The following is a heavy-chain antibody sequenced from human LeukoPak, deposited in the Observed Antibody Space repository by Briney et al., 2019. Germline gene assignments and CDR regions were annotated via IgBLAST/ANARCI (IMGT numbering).Heavy chain of an antibody. CDR1: GFTFSSYG. Sequence: PGGSLRLSCAASGFTFSSYGMHWVRQAPGKGLEWVAVISYDGSNKYYADSVKGRFTISRDNSKNTLYLQMNSLRAEDTAVYYCAKDWSSACEYWGQGTLVTVSS. CDR3: AKDWSSACEY. CDR2: ISYDGSNK. V-gene: IGHV3-30*19. D-gene: IGHD1-26*01. J-gene: IGHJ4*02.